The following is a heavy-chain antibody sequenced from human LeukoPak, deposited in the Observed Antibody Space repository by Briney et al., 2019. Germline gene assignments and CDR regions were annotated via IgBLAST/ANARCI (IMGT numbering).Heavy chain of an antibody. CDR1: GFTFNTYA. D-gene: IGHD6-19*01. CDR2: ISGGGDTT. CDR3: AKATIEQWLVKVDSFDS. Sequence: GGSLRLSCAASGFTFNTYAMSWVRQAPGKGLEWVSSISGGGDTTYYADSVKGRFTISRDNSKNTLYLQMNSLRAEGTAIYYCAKATIEQWLVKVDSFDSWGQGTLVTVSS. J-gene: IGHJ4*02. V-gene: IGHV3-23*01.